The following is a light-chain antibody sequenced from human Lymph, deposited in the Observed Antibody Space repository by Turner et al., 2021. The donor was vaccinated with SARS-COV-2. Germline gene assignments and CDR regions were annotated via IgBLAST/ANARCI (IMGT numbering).Light chain of an antibody. Sequence: QMTQTTSSLSASLGDRVTISCSSSQAITNYLNWYQQKPDGTVKLLIYFTSTLHSGVPSRFSGSGTGTDFSLTITNLEPEDFATYYCQQYSKLPYTIGGGTKLEIK. CDR3: QQYSKLPYT. J-gene: IGKJ4*02. V-gene: IGKV1-27*01. CDR2: FTS. CDR1: QAITNY.